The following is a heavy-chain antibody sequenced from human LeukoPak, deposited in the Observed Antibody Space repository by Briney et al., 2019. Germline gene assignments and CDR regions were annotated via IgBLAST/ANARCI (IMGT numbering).Heavy chain of an antibody. CDR3: ARRQLYYDILTGCKYYYYMDV. CDR2: INYSGST. J-gene: IGHJ6*03. V-gene: IGHV4-34*01. CDR1: SGSFRGYY. Sequence: SETLSLTCAVYSGSFRGYYWSGIRRPPGKGLEWIGEINYSGSTTYNPPLKSRVTILLGTSKNQFFSKLSYVTAADTAVYYCARRQLYYDILTGCKYYYYMDVWGKGTTVTISS. D-gene: IGHD3-9*01.